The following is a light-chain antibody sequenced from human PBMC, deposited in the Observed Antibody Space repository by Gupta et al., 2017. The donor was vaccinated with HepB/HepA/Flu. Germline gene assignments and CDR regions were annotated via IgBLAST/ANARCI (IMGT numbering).Light chain of an antibody. Sequence: DIQMTQSPSSLSASVGDRVTITCQASRDISNYLNWYQQLPGKAPKLLIYGASNLEPGAPTRFNGSGYGTKFTLTITSLQPDDFAKYYWQQDDNLVTFGGGTRVDI. CDR2: GAS. V-gene: IGKV1-33*01. J-gene: IGKJ4*01. CDR1: RDISNY. CDR3: QQDDNLVT.